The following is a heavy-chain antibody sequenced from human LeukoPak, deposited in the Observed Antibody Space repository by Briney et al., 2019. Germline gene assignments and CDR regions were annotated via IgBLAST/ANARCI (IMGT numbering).Heavy chain of an antibody. CDR2: ISGSGGST. CDR3: AKLDFWGRQPGVVWFDP. CDR1: GFTFSSFG. V-gene: IGHV3-23*01. J-gene: IGHJ5*02. D-gene: IGHD3-16*01. Sequence: GGSLRLSCAASGFTFSSFGMSWVRQAPGKGLEWVSAISGSGGSTYYADSVKGRFTISRDNSKNTLYLQMNSLRAEDTAVYYCAKLDFWGRQPGVVWFDPWGQGTLVTVSS.